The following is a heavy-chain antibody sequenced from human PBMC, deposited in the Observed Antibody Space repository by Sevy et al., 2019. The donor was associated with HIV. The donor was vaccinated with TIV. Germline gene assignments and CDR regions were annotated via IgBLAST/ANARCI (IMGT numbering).Heavy chain of an antibody. CDR1: GFTFSSYA. D-gene: IGHD6-6*01. CDR2: ISCSGGST. J-gene: IGHJ5*02. V-gene: IGHV3-23*01. Sequence: GGSLRLSCAASGFTFSSYAMSWVRQAPGKGLEWVSAISCSGGSTYYADSVKGRFTISRDNSKNTLYLQMNSLRAEDTAVYYCAKDPGIAARPGWFDPWGQGTLVTVSS. CDR3: AKDPGIAARPGWFDP.